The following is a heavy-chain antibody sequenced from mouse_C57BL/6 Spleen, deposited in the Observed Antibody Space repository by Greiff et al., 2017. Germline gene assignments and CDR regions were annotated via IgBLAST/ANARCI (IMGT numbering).Heavy chain of an antibody. V-gene: IGHV1-19*01. J-gene: IGHJ1*03. D-gene: IGHD2-1*01. CDR1: GYTFTDYY. CDR2: INPYNGGT. Sequence: VQLQQSGPVLVKPGASVKMSCKASGYTFTDYYMNWVKQSHGKSLEWIGVINPYNGGTSYNQKFKGKATLTVDKSSSTAYMELNSLTSEDSAVYYCARSVYGNYWYFDVGGTGTTVTVSS. CDR3: ARSVYGNYWYFDV.